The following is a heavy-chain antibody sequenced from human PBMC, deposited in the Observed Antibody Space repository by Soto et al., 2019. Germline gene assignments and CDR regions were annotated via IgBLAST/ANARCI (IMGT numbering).Heavy chain of an antibody. Sequence: PGGSLRLSCAASGFAFSSYGMHWVRQAPGKGLEWVALISYDGRNKYYADSVKGRFTISRDNAKNTLFLQMNSLRAEDTALYYCAKAGVGATKGPGYWGQGTLVTVSS. V-gene: IGHV3-30*18. D-gene: IGHD1-26*01. CDR2: ISYDGRNK. CDR1: GFAFSSYG. CDR3: AKAGVGATKGPGY. J-gene: IGHJ4*02.